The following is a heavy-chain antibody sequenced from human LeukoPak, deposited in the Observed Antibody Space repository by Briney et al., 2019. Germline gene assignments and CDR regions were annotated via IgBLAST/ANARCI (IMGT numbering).Heavy chain of an antibody. CDR1: GYTFTGYY. Sequence: ASVKVSCKASGYTFTGYYMNWVRQAPGQGLEWMGWINANSGATNYAQKFQGRVTMTRDTSISTAYMELSRLRSDDTAVYYCARSWVHAFDIWGQGTMVTVSS. J-gene: IGHJ3*02. D-gene: IGHD3-16*01. CDR2: INANSGAT. CDR3: ARSWVHAFDI. V-gene: IGHV1-2*02.